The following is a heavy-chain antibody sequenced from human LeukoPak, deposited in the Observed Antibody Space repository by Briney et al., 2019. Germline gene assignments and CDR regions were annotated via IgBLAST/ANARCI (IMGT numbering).Heavy chain of an antibody. Sequence: SVKVSCKASGGTFSSYAISWVRQAPGQGLGWMGGIIPIFGTANYAQKFQGRVTITTDESTSTAYMELSSLRSEDTAVYYCARDALPDYYDSSGDDAFDIWGQGTMVTVSS. CDR1: GGTFSSYA. D-gene: IGHD3-22*01. CDR3: ARDALPDYYDSSGDDAFDI. CDR2: IIPIFGTA. J-gene: IGHJ3*02. V-gene: IGHV1-69*05.